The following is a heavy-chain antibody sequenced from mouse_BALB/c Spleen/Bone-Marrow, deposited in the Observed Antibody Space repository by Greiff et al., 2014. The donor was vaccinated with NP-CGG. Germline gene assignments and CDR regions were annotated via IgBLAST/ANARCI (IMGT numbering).Heavy chain of an antibody. D-gene: IGHD4-1*01. CDR2: ISTYYGDA. CDR1: GYTFTDYA. Sequence: VQLQQSGSELVRPGVSVKISCKGSGYTFTDYAMHWVKQSHAKSLEWIGVISTYYGDASYNQKFKGKATMTVDKSSSTAYMELAKLTSEDSANNYCARSGKELNAMDYWGQGTSVTVSS. V-gene: IGHV1S137*01. CDR3: ARSGKELNAMDY. J-gene: IGHJ4*01.